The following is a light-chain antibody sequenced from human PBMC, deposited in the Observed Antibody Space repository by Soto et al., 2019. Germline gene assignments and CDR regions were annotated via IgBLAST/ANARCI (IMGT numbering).Light chain of an antibody. J-gene: IGKJ1*01. CDR2: EAS. CDR3: QQCSTFWT. CDR1: QMIYTW. Sequence: DIQMTQSPSTLSASVGDRVTITCRASQMIYTWLAWYQQKPGKAPKLLIYEASSLDVGVPSRFSGSGSGTEFTLTISSLQLQDFAPYYCQQCSTFWTFGQGAKV. V-gene: IGKV1-5*03.